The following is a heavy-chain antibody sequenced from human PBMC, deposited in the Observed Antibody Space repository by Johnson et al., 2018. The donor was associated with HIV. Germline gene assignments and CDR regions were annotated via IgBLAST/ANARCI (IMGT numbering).Heavy chain of an antibody. D-gene: IGHD7-27*01. Sequence: VQLVESGGGVVPPGRSLRLSCVASGFTFSNYGMHWVRQAPGKGLEWVAAVWYDGSNKYYANSVKGRFTIFRDNSENTMYLQMNRLRADDTAVYFCTKDRTNWGYDAFDIWGPGTLVTVSS. V-gene: IGHV3-33*06. CDR2: VWYDGSNK. CDR1: GFTFSNYG. CDR3: TKDRTNWGYDAFDI. J-gene: IGHJ3*02.